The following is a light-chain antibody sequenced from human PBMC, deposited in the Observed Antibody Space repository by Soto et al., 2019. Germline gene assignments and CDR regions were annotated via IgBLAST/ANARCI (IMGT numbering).Light chain of an antibody. Sequence: EIVLTQSPGTLSLSPGERATLSCRASQSVSSSYLAWYQQKPGQAPRLLIYGASSRATGIPDRFSGSGSGTDFTLTISRLEPEEFAVYDCQQYDSSPVTFGQGTKVEIK. V-gene: IGKV3-20*01. CDR2: GAS. J-gene: IGKJ1*01. CDR3: QQYDSSPVT. CDR1: QSVSSSY.